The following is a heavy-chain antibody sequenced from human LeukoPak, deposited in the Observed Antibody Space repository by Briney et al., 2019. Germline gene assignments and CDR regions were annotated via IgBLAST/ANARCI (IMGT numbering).Heavy chain of an antibody. D-gene: IGHD4-11*01. Sequence: SETLSLTCTVSGGSISSYYWSWIRQPAGKGLEWIGSIYYSGSTYYNPSLKSRVTISVDTSKNQFSLKLSSVTAADTAVYYCASKTYSIGYYYYYGMDVWGQGTTVTVSS. V-gene: IGHV4-59*05. CDR2: IYYSGST. CDR3: ASKTYSIGYYYYYGMDV. CDR1: GGSISSYY. J-gene: IGHJ6*02.